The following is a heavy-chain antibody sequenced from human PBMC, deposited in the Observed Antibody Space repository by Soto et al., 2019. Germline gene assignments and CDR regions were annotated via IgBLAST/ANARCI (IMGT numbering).Heavy chain of an antibody. D-gene: IGHD3-10*01. CDR2: IAPITGST. Sequence: QVELAQSGAEVKKPGASVRVSCKTSGEPSNMFNIHWVRQVSGQGPEWMGLIAPITGSTHYAEKFEGRLSLTGASSTRTVYMELSGLTSEDTATFYCARAPPRGWFDTWGRGTLVTVSS. V-gene: IGHV1-46*02. J-gene: IGHJ5*02. CDR1: GEPSNMFN. CDR3: ARAPPRGWFDT.